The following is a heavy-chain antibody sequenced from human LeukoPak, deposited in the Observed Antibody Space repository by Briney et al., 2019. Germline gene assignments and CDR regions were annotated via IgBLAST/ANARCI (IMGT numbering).Heavy chain of an antibody. CDR3: ARNRGDSNYGRYFDI. CDR1: GFTFSSYA. J-gene: IGHJ2*01. Sequence: GGSLRLSCAASGFTFSSYAMHWVRQAPPKGLEWVALISYDGSNKYYVDSVKGRFTISRDSSKNTLYLQMNSLRAEDTAVYYCARNRGDSNYGRYFDIWGRGTLVTVPS. CDR2: ISYDGSNK. V-gene: IGHV3-30*01. D-gene: IGHD4-11*01.